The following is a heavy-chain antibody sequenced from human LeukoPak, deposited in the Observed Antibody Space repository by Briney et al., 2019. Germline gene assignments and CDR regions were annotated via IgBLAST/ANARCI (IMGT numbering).Heavy chain of an antibody. V-gene: IGHV4-59*01. CDR2: IYYRGST. CDR3: ARHYFDSGAYYAIDAFTV. D-gene: IGHD3-22*01. CDR1: GGSISTYY. J-gene: IGHJ3*01. Sequence: SETLSLTCTVSGGSISTYYWSWIRQPPGMGMEWIGYIYYRGSTNYNPSLKSRVTISLDTSRNQFSLKLTSVTPADTAVYYCARHYFDSGAYYAIDAFTVWGRGTMVTVSS.